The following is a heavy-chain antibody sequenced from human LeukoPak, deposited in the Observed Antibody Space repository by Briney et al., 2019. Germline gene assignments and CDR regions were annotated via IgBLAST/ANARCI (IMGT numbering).Heavy chain of an antibody. CDR2: IYYTGST. V-gene: IGHV4-59*01. CDR3: AARRAYYFDY. CDR1: VDSISNYY. J-gene: IGHJ4*02. Sequence: SETLSLTCTVSVDSISNYYWSWIRQPPGKRLEWIGYIYYTGSTNYNPSFKSRVTISVDTSKNQFSLKLSSVTAADTAVYYCAARRAYYFDYWGQGTLVTVSS.